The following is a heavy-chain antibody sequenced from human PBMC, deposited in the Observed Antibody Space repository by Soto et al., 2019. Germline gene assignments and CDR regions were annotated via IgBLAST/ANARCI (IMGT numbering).Heavy chain of an antibody. Sequence: SETLSLTCTVSGGSISSYYWSWIRQPPGKGLEWIGYIYYSGSTNYNPSLKSRVTISVDTSKNQFSLKLSSVTAADTAVYYCARGVEMATASWFDPWGQGTLVTVSS. J-gene: IGHJ5*02. CDR1: GGSISSYY. D-gene: IGHD5-18*01. CDR3: ARGVEMATASWFDP. V-gene: IGHV4-59*01. CDR2: IYYSGST.